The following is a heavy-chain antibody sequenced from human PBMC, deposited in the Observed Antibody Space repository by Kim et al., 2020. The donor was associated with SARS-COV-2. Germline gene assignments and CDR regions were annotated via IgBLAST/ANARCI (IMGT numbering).Heavy chain of an antibody. CDR2: IYHNGDT. CDR3: ASDGYSAMDL. Sequence: SETLSLTCPVSGGSMSTYYWTWIRQPPGKGLEWIGYIYHNGDTRYNPSLRSRITISVDTAKNQSTLKANSVTAAATAVYFCASDGYSAMDLWGPGSLVT. D-gene: IGHD1-1*01. CDR1: GGSMSTYY. V-gene: IGHV4-59*01. J-gene: IGHJ5*02.